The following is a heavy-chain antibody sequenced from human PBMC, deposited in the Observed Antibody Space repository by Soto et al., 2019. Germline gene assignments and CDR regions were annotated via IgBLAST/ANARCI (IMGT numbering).Heavy chain of an antibody. V-gene: IGHV4-4*02. CDR3: ARDSLWFGDHYGMDV. CDR2: IYHSGST. D-gene: IGHD3-10*01. CDR1: GGSIISSNC. Sequence: SETLSLTCAVSGGSIISSNCWIVVRHPPGKGLEWIGEIYHSGSTNYNPSLKSRVTISVDKSKNQFSLKLSSVTAADTAVYYCARDSLWFGDHYGMDVWGQGTTVTVSS. J-gene: IGHJ6*02.